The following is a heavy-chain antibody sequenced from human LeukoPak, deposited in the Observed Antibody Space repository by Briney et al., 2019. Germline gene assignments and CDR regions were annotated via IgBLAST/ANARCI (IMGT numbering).Heavy chain of an antibody. J-gene: IGHJ6*02. CDR2: IIPIFGTA. D-gene: IGHD3-10*01. Sequence: SVKVSCKASGGTFSCYAISWVRQAPGQGLEWMGGIIPIFGTANYAQKFQGRVTITADESTSTAYMELSSLRSEGTAVYYCARSWFGDVYYYGMDVWGQGTTVTVSS. CDR1: GGTFSCYA. CDR3: ARSWFGDVYYYGMDV. V-gene: IGHV1-69*01.